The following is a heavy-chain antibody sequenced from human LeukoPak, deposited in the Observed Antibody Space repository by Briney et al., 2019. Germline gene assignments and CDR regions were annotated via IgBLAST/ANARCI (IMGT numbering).Heavy chain of an antibody. CDR1: GYSFTSYW. V-gene: IGHV5-51*01. CDR3: ARRPSYYYYYMDV. J-gene: IGHJ6*03. Sequence: TGESLKISCKGSGYSFTSYWIGWVRQMPGKGLEWMGIIYPGDSDTRYSPSFQGPVTISADKSISTAYLQWSSLKASDTAMYYCARRPSYYYYYMDVWGKGTTVTVSS. CDR2: IYPGDSDT.